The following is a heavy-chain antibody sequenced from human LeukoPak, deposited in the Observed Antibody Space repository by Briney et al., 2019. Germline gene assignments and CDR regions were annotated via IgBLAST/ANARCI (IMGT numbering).Heavy chain of an antibody. CDR2: INPNSGGT. Sequence: ASVTVSCKASGYTFTGYYMHWVRQAAGQGLEWMGWINPNSGGTNYAQKFQGRVTMTRDTSISTAYMELSRLRSDDTAVYYCARFGSGSYWGLFDYWGQGTLVTVSS. J-gene: IGHJ4*02. CDR1: GYTFTGYY. D-gene: IGHD1-26*01. CDR3: ARFGSGSYWGLFDY. V-gene: IGHV1-2*02.